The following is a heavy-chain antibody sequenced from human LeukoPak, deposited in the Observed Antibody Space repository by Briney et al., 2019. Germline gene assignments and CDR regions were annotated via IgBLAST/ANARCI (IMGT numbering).Heavy chain of an antibody. V-gene: IGHV3-23*01. CDR2: ISGSGGST. CDR1: GFTFSSYA. Sequence: GGSLRLSCAASGFTFSSYAMSWVRQAPGKGLEWVSAISGSGGSTYYADSVKGRFTISRDNSKNTLYLQMNSLRAEDTAVYYRAKEMDSRDYYGSGSCDYWGQGTLVTVSS. D-gene: IGHD3-10*01. J-gene: IGHJ4*02. CDR3: AKEMDSRDYYGSGSCDY.